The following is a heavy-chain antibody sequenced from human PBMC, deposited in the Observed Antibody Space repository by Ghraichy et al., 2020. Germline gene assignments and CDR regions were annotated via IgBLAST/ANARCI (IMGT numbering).Heavy chain of an antibody. CDR1: GYSISSGYY. D-gene: IGHD2-2*01. CDR3: ARVGGYCSSTSCYEDEVLGDY. V-gene: IGHV4-38-2*01. Sequence: SETLSLTCAVSGYSISSGYYWGWIRQPPGKGLEWIGSIYHSGSTYYNPSLKSRVTISVDTSKNQFSLKLSSVTAADTAVYYCARVGGYCSSTSCYEDEVLGDYWGQGTLVTVSS. CDR2: IYHSGST. J-gene: IGHJ4*02.